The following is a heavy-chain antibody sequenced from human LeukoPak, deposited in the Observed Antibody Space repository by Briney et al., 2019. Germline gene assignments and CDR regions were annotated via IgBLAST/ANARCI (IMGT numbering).Heavy chain of an antibody. V-gene: IGHV4-59*11. CDR1: GGSISSHY. Sequence: SETLSLTCTVSGGSISSHYWSWIRQPPGKGLEWIGYIYYSGSTNYNPSLKSRVTISVDTSKNQFSLKLSSVTAADTAVYYCARGMNWGYYYYYYGMDVWGQGTTVTVSS. CDR3: ARGMNWGYYYYYYGMDV. J-gene: IGHJ6*02. CDR2: IYYSGST. D-gene: IGHD7-27*01.